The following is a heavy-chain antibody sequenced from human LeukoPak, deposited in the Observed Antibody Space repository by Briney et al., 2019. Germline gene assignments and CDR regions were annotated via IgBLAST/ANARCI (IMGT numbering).Heavy chain of an antibody. CDR1: GGSISSGGYY. D-gene: IGHD3-3*01. V-gene: IGHV4-30-2*01. CDR3: ASFGVVIKQIDY. CDR2: IYHSGST. J-gene: IGHJ4*02. Sequence: SQTLSLTCTVSGGSISSGGYYWSWIRQPPGKGLEWIGYIYHSGSTYYNPSLKSRVTISVDRSKNQFSLKLSSVTAADTAVYYCASFGVVIKQIDYWGQGTLVTVSS.